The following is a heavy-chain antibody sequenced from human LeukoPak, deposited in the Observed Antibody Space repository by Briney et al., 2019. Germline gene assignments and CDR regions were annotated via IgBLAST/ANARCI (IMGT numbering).Heavy chain of an antibody. Sequence: PGGSLRLSCAASGFTFSNYGFHWVRQTPGKGLEWVAVISYGGSDKYYADSVKGRFTISRDNSKNTLYLQMNSLRAEDTAVYYCAKESSSSWYFDYWGQGTLVTVSS. D-gene: IGHD6-13*01. CDR3: AKESSSSWYFDY. V-gene: IGHV3-30*18. J-gene: IGHJ4*02. CDR2: ISYGGSDK. CDR1: GFTFSNYG.